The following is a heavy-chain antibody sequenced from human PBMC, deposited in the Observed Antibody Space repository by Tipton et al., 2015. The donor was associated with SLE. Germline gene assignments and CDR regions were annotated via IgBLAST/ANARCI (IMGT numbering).Heavy chain of an antibody. D-gene: IGHD3-3*01. Sequence: TLSLTCTVSGGSISSGGYSWSWIRQPPGKGLEWIGYIYHSGSTYYNPSLKSRVTISVDRSKNQFSLKLSSVTAADTAVYYCARGITIFGVVIWYFDLWGRGTLVTVSS. V-gene: IGHV4-30-2*01. J-gene: IGHJ2*01. CDR2: IYHSGST. CDR3: ARGITIFGVVIWYFDL. CDR1: GGSISSGGYS.